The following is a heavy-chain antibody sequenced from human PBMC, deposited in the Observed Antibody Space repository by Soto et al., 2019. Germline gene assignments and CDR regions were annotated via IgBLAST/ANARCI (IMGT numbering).Heavy chain of an antibody. V-gene: IGHV1-18*01. CDR1: GYTFTSYG. CDR2: ISAYNGNT. Sequence: QVQLVQSGAEVKKPGASVKVSCKASGYTFTSYGISWVRQAPGQGLEWMGWISAYNGNTNYAQKLQGRVTMTTDTATSTAYMELRSLRSDDTAVYYCARAIPREGYSYGYNWFDPWGQGTLVTVSS. J-gene: IGHJ5*02. CDR3: ARAIPREGYSYGYNWFDP. D-gene: IGHD5-18*01.